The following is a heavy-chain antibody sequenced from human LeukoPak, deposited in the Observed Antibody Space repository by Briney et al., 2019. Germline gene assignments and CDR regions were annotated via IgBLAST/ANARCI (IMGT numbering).Heavy chain of an antibody. D-gene: IGHD2-15*01. CDR3: ARGYCSGGSCYSKDYYYMDV. CDR1: GFTVSSNY. J-gene: IGHJ6*03. V-gene: IGHV3-53*01. Sequence: PGGSLRLSCAASGFTVSSNYMSWVRQAPGKRLEWVSIIYSGGTTYYTDSVKGRFTISRDNSNHMLYLQMNSLRAEDTAVYYCARGYCSGGSCYSKDYYYMDVWGKGTTVTVSS. CDR2: IYSGGTT.